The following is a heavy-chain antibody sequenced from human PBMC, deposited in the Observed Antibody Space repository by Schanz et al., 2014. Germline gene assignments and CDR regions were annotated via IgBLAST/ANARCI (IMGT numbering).Heavy chain of an antibody. Sequence: EMQVVESGGGSVQPGGSLRVSCAASGFTFSNYWMSWVRQAPGKGLEWVANIKQDGSEKFYVDSVKGRFTISRDNAKNALYLQMNSLRAEDTAVYYCARDRQQLVGRIGYYYGMDVWGQGTTVTVSS. V-gene: IGHV3-7*01. D-gene: IGHD6-13*01. J-gene: IGHJ6*02. CDR2: IKQDGSEK. CDR3: ARDRQQLVGRIGYYYGMDV. CDR1: GFTFSNYW.